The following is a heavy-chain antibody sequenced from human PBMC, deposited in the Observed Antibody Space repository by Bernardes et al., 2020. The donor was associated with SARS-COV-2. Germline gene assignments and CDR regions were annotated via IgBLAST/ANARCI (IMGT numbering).Heavy chain of an antibody. CDR2: IHNSGRT. J-gene: IGHJ4*02. D-gene: IGHD6-19*01. V-gene: IGHV4-4*08. Sequence: LSLTCTVSGGFISSYYWSWIRQPPGKGLEWIGFIHNSGRTNHNPSLKSRVTISVDTSKNQFSLNLSAVTAADTAVYYCARLRSGWSAIDDSWGQGILVTVSS. CDR1: GGFISSYY. CDR3: ARLRSGWSAIDDS.